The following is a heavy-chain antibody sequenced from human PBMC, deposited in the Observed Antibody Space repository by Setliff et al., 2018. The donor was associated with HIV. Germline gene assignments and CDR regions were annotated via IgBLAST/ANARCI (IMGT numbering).Heavy chain of an antibody. D-gene: IGHD3-3*01. V-gene: IGHV4-61*09. CDR1: DASISVGTYY. CDR2: VYTSGST. Sequence: PSETLSLTCSVSDASISVGTYYWSWIRQPAGKGLEWIGHVYTSGSTNYNPSLKSRVTISVDTSKSQVYLSLTSVTAADTAVYYCARGGSYRFWSGYRYYYYYMDLWGKGTTVTVSS. J-gene: IGHJ6*03. CDR3: ARGGSYRFWSGYRYYYYYMDL.